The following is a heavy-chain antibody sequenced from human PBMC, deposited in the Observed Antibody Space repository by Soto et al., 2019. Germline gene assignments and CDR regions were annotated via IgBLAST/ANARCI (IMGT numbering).Heavy chain of an antibody. J-gene: IGHJ6*02. V-gene: IGHV3-13*01. D-gene: IGHD3-10*01. CDR2: IGTAGDT. Sequence: GGSLRLSCAASGFTFSSYDMHWVRQATGKGLEWVSAIGTAGDTYYPGSVKGRFTISRENAKNSLYLQMNSLRAGDTAVYYCARGLPYGSGGYSPHYYYYGMDVWGQGTTVTVSS. CDR3: ARGLPYGSGGYSPHYYYYGMDV. CDR1: GFTFSSYD.